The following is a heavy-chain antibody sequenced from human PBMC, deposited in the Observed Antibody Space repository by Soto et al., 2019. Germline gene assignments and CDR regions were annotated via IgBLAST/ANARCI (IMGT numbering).Heavy chain of an antibody. CDR1: GYTFTRYY. CDR3: ARVRYSSGWYRLYGVITYGMDV. V-gene: IGHV1-46*01. D-gene: IGHD6-19*01. J-gene: IGHJ6*02. Sequence: ASMKVSCQASGYTFTRYYMHWVRHAPRQRVEWVGIINPSGGSTSYAQKFQGRVTMTRDTSTSTVYMELSSLRSEDTAVYYCARVRYSSGWYRLYGVITYGMDVWGQGTTVTVSS. CDR2: INPSGGST.